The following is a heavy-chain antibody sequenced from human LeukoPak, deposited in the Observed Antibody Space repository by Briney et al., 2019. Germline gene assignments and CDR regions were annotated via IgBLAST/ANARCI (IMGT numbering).Heavy chain of an antibody. CDR2: LSGSGGST. Sequence: PGGSLRLSCAASGFTFTYYAMTWVRQAPGKGLEWVSTLSGSGGSTYYADSVKGRFTISRDNSKDTVYLQMNSLRAEDTAVYYCAKGGYSGSSRNSFDPWGQGTLVTVSS. V-gene: IGHV3-23*01. J-gene: IGHJ5*02. D-gene: IGHD6-6*01. CDR1: GFTFTYYA. CDR3: AKGGYSGSSRNSFDP.